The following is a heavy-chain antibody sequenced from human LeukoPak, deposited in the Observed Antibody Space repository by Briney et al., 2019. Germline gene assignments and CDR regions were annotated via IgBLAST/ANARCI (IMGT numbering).Heavy chain of an antibody. D-gene: IGHD3-16*01. V-gene: IGHV3-23*01. CDR3: AKVTGGDMITYGGLDY. CDR1: GFIVSSNY. J-gene: IGHJ4*02. Sequence: PGGSLRLSCAASGFIVSSNYMSWVRQAPGKGLEWVSAITGNGVSTYYADSVKGRFTISRDNPKNTLYLQMHSLRAEDTAIYYCAKVTGGDMITYGGLDYWGQGTLVTVSS. CDR2: ITGNGVST.